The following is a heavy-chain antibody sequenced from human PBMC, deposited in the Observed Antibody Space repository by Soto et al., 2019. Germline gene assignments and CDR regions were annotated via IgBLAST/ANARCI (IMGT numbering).Heavy chain of an antibody. J-gene: IGHJ5*02. V-gene: IGHV4-31*03. CDR3: ARERYSRDRFWFDP. Sequence: SETLSLTCTVSGGSISSGGYYWIWIRQHPGKGLEWIGYIYYSGSTYYNPSLKSRVTISVDTSKNQFALKLSSVTAADTAVYYCARERYSRDRFWFDPWGQGTLVTVSS. D-gene: IGHD6-13*01. CDR1: GGSISSGGYY. CDR2: IYYSGST.